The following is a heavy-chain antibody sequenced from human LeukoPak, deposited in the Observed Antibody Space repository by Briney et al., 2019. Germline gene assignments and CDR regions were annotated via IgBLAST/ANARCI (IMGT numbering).Heavy chain of an antibody. CDR3: ARSPLLRFLEWSTRRYYYGMDV. V-gene: IGHV3-21*01. CDR1: GFTFSSYS. Sequence: GGSLRLSCAASGFTFSSYSMNWVRQAPGKGLEWVSSISSSSSYIYYADSVKGPFTISRDNAKNSLYLQMNSLRAEDTAVYYCARSPLLRFLEWSTRRYYYGMDVWGQGTTVTVSS. D-gene: IGHD3-3*01. CDR2: ISSSSSYI. J-gene: IGHJ6*02.